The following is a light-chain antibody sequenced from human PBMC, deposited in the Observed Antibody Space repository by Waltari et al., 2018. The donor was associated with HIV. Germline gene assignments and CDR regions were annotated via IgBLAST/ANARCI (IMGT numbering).Light chain of an antibody. CDR2: DST. Sequence: EVVLTQSPATLSLSPGETATLSCRASQSVSSYLAWYQQKPGQAPRLLIYDSTHRATGIPARFSGGGSTTDYTLTISSLEPEDFGVYYCQQRHKWPPLTFGGGTKVEIK. J-gene: IGKJ4*01. V-gene: IGKV3-11*01. CDR1: QSVSSY. CDR3: QQRHKWPPLT.